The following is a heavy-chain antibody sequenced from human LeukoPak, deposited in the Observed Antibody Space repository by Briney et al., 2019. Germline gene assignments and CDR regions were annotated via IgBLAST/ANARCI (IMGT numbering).Heavy chain of an antibody. CDR1: GFTFSNAW. D-gene: IGHD3-10*01. J-gene: IGHJ3*02. CDR3: ATEGFIYGSHGIDI. Sequence: GGSLRLSCAASGFTFSNAWMSWVRRAPGKGLEWVGRIKAKTNGGTADYTPPVKGRFTISRDDSKNTLYLQMNSLKTDDTAVYYCATEGFIYGSHGIDIWGQGTIVTVSS. V-gene: IGHV3-15*01. CDR2: IKAKTNGGTA.